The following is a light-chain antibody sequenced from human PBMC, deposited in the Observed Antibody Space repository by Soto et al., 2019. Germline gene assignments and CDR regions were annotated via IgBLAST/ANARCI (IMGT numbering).Light chain of an antibody. V-gene: IGLV4-60*02. J-gene: IGLJ2*01. CDR1: SGHSSYI. CDR2: LEGSGSY. CDR3: ETWDSNTVV. Sequence: QSVLTQSSSAPASLGSSVKLTCTLSSGHSSYIIAWHQQQPGKAPRYLMKLEGSGSYNKGSGVPDRFSGSSSGADRYLTISNLQFEDEADYYCETWDSNTVVFGGGTKLTVL.